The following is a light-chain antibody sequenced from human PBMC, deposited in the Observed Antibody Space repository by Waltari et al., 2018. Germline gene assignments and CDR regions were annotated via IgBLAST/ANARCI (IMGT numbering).Light chain of an antibody. CDR2: EVS. Sequence: QSALTQPASVSGSPGQSITISCSGTASDVGAYDFFSWYQQHPGKAPHLIICEVSSRPSGISNRFSASKSGNTASLTISGLQAEDEADYYCSSYTTSSAPGVFGTGTRVTVL. CDR1: ASDVGAYDF. J-gene: IGLJ1*01. CDR3: SSYTTSSAPGV. V-gene: IGLV2-14*01.